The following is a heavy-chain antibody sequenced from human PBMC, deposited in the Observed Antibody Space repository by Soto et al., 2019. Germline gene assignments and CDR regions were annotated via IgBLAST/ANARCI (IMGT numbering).Heavy chain of an antibody. CDR1: GGSFSGYY. V-gene: IGHV4-34*01. J-gene: IGHJ4*02. D-gene: IGHD3-3*01. CDR3: ARGYDFWSGYSPGHLDY. CDR2: INHSGST. Sequence: NPSETLSLTCAVYGGSFSGYYWSWIRQPPGKGLEWIGEINHSGSTNYNPSLKSRVTISVDTSKNQFSLKLSSVTAADTAVYYCARGYDFWSGYSPGHLDYWGQGTLVTVSS.